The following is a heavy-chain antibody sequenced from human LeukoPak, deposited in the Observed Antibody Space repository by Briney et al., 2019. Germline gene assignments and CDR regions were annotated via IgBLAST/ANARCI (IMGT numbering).Heavy chain of an antibody. J-gene: IGHJ4*02. D-gene: IGHD4-17*01. V-gene: IGHV1-18*01. CDR3: ARGAYGDK. CDR2: ISTQSGNT. Sequence: GASVKVSCKASGYTFTSYGISWVRQAPGQGLEWMGWISTQSGNTNYAQKVQDRLTLTTDRSTNTAYMELRSLRGDDTAVYYCARGAYGDKWGQGTLVTVSS. CDR1: GYTFTSYG.